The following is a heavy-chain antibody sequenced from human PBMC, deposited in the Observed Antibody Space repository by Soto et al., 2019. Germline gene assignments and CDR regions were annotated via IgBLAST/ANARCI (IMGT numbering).Heavy chain of an antibody. Sequence: QVQLVESGGGVVQPGRSLRLSCVASGFTFTNYGLHWVRQAPGKGLEWVAIISYDGNNEYYTDSVKGRFTISRDISKNTLYLQMDSLRSEDTAVYYCAKVSAPGNSYNWFDPWGRGTLVTVSS. J-gene: IGHJ5*02. D-gene: IGHD3-10*01. V-gene: IGHV3-30*18. CDR1: GFTFTNYG. CDR3: AKVSAPGNSYNWFDP. CDR2: ISYDGNNE.